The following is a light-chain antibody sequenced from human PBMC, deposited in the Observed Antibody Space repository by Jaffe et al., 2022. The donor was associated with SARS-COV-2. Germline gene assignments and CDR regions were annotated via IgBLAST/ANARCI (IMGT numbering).Light chain of an antibody. CDR3: QQTYSTPRT. Sequence: DIRMTQSPSSLSASVGDRVTITCRASQIITSYLHWYQQKPGKAPKLLIYGVSSLQSGVPSRFSGSGSGTDFTLTISSLQPEDFATYYCQQTYSTPRTFGQGTKVEI. J-gene: IGKJ1*01. CDR1: QIITSY. V-gene: IGKV1-39*01. CDR2: GVS.